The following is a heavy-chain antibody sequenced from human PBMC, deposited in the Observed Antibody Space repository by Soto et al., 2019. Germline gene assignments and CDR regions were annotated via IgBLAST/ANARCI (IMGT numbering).Heavy chain of an antibody. D-gene: IGHD6-19*01. Sequence: ESGGGLVQPGGSLRLSCAASGFTFSDYAMTWVRQAPGKGLEWVSGISGPGDSTYYAGSVRGRFTISRDNSKNTLYLQMNSLRAEDTAVYYCAKDLSSGWYRDLGYWGQGTLVAVSS. CDR1: GFTFSDYA. CDR2: ISGPGDST. V-gene: IGHV3-23*01. J-gene: IGHJ4*02. CDR3: AKDLSSGWYRDLGY.